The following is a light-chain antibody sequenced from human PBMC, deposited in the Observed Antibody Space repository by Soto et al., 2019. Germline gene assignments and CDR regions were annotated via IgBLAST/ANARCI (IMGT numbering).Light chain of an antibody. CDR1: SSDVGPYNY. V-gene: IGLV2-8*01. Sequence: QSVLTQPPSASGSPVQSVAISCTGTSSDVGPYNYVSWYQQHPGKAPKLMIYEVSKRPSGVPDRFSGSKSDNTASLTVSGLQAEDEADYYCSSYAGSNNYVFGTGTKVTVL. J-gene: IGLJ1*01. CDR3: SSYAGSNNYV. CDR2: EVS.